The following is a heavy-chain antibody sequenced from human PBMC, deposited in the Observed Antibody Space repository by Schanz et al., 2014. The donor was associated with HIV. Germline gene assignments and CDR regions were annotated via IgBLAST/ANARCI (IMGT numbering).Heavy chain of an antibody. CDR1: GFTFSSYG. CDR2: ISYDGSNK. J-gene: IGHJ6*02. D-gene: IGHD4-17*01. CDR3: AKGARAHKVTTGVDV. V-gene: IGHV3-30*18. Sequence: QVQLVESGGGVVQPGMSLTLSCAASGFTFSSYGMHWVRQAPGKGLEWVAVISYDGSNKYYADSVKGRFTISRDNSKNTLYLQMNSLRAEDTAVYYCAKGARAHKVTTGVDVWGPGTTVTVSS.